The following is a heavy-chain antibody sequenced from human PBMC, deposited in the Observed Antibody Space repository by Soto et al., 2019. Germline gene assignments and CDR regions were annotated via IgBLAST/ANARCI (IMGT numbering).Heavy chain of an antibody. J-gene: IGHJ5*02. CDR3: ATVFDL. CDR1: GFTLRSHR. V-gene: IGHV3-74*01. D-gene: IGHD4-17*01. CDR2: IDTDGGGT. Sequence: EVQLVESGGGLVQPGGSLRVSCAASGFTLRSHRIHWVRQAPGKGLEWVSRIDTDGGGTSYADSVKGRFTISTDNAKHTVSLPMNGLRAEDTAVCDCATVFDLWGQGTLVTVSS.